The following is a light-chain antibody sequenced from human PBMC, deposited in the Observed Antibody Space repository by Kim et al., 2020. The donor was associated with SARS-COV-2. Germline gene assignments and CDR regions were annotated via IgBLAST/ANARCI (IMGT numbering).Light chain of an antibody. CDR1: QGISSY. J-gene: IGKJ3*01. Sequence: AIRMTQSPSSLSASTGDRVTITCRASQGISSYLAWYQQKPGKAPKLLIYAASTLQSGVPSRFSGSGSGTDFTLTISCLQSEDFATYYCQQYYSYPLTFGHGTQVDIK. V-gene: IGKV1-8*01. CDR2: AAS. CDR3: QQYYSYPLT.